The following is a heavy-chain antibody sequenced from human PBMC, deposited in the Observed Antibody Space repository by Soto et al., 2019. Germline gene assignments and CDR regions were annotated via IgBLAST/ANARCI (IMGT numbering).Heavy chain of an antibody. J-gene: IGHJ4*02. D-gene: IGHD5-18*01. V-gene: IGHV3-11*06. CDR3: ARYIYGYVDY. CDR1: GFTFSDYY. CDR2: TSSTISYT. Sequence: GGSLRLSCAASGFTFSDYYMSWIRQAPGKGLEWVSYTSSTISYTHYADSVKGRFTISRDNAKNSLYLQMNSLRAEDTAVYYCARYIYGYVDYWGQGTLVTVSS.